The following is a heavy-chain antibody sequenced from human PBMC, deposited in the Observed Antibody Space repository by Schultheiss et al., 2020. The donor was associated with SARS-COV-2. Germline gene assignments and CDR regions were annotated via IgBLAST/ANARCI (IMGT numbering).Heavy chain of an antibody. Sequence: ASVKVSCKASGYTFTSYYMHWVRQAPGQGLEWMGIINPSGGSTSYAQKFQGRVTMTRDTSTSTVYMELSSLRSEDTAVYYCARDLSKWFGESNWFDPWGQGTLVTVSS. CDR3: ARDLSKWFGESNWFDP. D-gene: IGHD3-10*01. CDR2: INPSGGST. V-gene: IGHV1-46*01. J-gene: IGHJ5*02. CDR1: GYTFTSYY.